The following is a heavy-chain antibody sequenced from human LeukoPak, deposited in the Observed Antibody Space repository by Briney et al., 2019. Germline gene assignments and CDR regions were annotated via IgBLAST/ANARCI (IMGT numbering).Heavy chain of an antibody. CDR2: MNPNSGNT. CDR1: GYTFTSYD. J-gene: IGHJ4*02. V-gene: IGHV1-8*01. Sequence: AASVKVSFKASGYTFTSYDINWVRQATGQGLEWMGWMNPNSGNTGYAQKFQGRVTMTRNTSISTAYMELSSLRSEDTAVYYCARGENFRSTDDIIDYWGQGTLVTVSS. CDR3: ARGENFRSTDDIIDY. D-gene: IGHD4-11*01.